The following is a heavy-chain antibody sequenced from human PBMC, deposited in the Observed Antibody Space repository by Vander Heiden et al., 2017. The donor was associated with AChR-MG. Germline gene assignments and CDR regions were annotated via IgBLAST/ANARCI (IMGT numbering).Heavy chain of an antibody. CDR3: AIGSGGSDTLDY. V-gene: IGHV4-59*01. D-gene: IGHD2-15*01. J-gene: IGHJ4*02. CDR2: IYYSGRT. Sequence: QVQLQESGPGLVKPSETLSLTCTVSGGSISSYYWSWIRQPPGKGLEWIAYIYYSGRTNYNPALKSRVTISVDTSKNQCSLNMSSVNAADTAVYYYAIGSGGSDTLDYWGQGTLVTVSS. CDR1: GGSISSYY.